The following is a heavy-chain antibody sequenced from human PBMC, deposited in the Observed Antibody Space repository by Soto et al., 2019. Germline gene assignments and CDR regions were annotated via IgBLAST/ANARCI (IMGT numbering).Heavy chain of an antibody. J-gene: IGHJ4*02. CDR2: ISAYNGNA. D-gene: IGHD2-2*02. Sequence: ASVKVSCKASGYTFTSYGISWVRQAPGQGLEWMGWISAYNGNANYAQKLQGRVTITADESTSTAYMELRSLRSEDTAVYYCARAALSPPFMYTLDYWGQGTLVTVSS. CDR3: ARAALSPPFMYTLDY. CDR1: GYTFTSYG. V-gene: IGHV1-18*01.